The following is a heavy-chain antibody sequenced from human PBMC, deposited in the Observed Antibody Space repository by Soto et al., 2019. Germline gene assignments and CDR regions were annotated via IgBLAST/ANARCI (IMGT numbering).Heavy chain of an antibody. CDR1: GFTFSSYS. J-gene: IGHJ4*02. V-gene: IGHV3-21*01. CDR2: ISSSSSYI. CDR3: STLSGITGR. D-gene: IGHD2-15*01. Sequence: GGSLRLSCAASGFTFSSYSMNWVRQAPGKGLEWVSSISSSSSYIYYADSVKGRSTISRDNAKNSLYLQMNSLRAEDTAVYYCSTLSGITGRWGQGTLVTVSS.